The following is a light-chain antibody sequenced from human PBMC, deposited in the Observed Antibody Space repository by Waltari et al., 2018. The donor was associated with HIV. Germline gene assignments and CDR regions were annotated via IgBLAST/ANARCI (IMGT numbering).Light chain of an antibody. J-gene: IGKJ3*01. Sequence: EIVLTQSPGTLSLSPGERATLSCRASQSVSSNYLAWYQQKPGQTPRLLIYGASNRATGIPDRFSGGGSGTDFTLTISRLEPEDFAVYYCHQYGTSPFTFGPGTRVDIK. CDR3: HQYGTSPFT. CDR2: GAS. V-gene: IGKV3-20*01. CDR1: QSVSSNY.